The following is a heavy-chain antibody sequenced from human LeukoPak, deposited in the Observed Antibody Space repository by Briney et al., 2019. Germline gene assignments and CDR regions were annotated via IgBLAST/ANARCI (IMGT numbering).Heavy chain of an antibody. CDR2: ISGSGGST. J-gene: IGHJ4*02. Sequence: PGGSLGLSCAASGFTFSSYAMSWVRQAPGKGLGWVSAISGSGGSTYYADSVKGRFTISRDNSKNTLYLQMNSLRAEDTAVYYCAKGHMRYCSGGSCSYYFDYWGQGTLVTVSS. V-gene: IGHV3-23*01. CDR3: AKGHMRYCSGGSCSYYFDY. CDR1: GFTFSSYA. D-gene: IGHD2-15*01.